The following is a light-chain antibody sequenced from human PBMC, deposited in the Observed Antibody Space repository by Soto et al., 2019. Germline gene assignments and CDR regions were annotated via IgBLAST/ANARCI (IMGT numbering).Light chain of an antibody. J-gene: IGKJ4*01. CDR3: QQFNSYPLT. CDR2: DPT. V-gene: IGKV1-13*02. CDR1: QGISSA. Sequence: AIQLTQSPSSLSASVGDRITITCRASQGISSALAWYQQKPGKSPKLLIYDPTSLESGVPSSFSGSRSGTDFTLTSSSLQPEDFVTYYFQQFNSYPLTFGGETQVAIK.